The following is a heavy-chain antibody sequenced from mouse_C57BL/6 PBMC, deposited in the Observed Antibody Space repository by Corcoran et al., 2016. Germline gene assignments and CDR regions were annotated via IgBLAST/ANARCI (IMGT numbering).Heavy chain of an antibody. Sequence: QIQLVQSGPELKKPGETVRISCKASGYTFTTYGMSWVKQAPGKGLKWMGWINTYSGVPTYADDFKGRFAFSLENSASTAYLQINNLKNEDTATYFCARRGYDGGLAYWGQGTLVTVSA. CDR3: ARRGYDGGLAY. V-gene: IGHV9-3*01. CDR2: INTYSGVP. D-gene: IGHD2-3*01. J-gene: IGHJ3*01. CDR1: GYTFTTYG.